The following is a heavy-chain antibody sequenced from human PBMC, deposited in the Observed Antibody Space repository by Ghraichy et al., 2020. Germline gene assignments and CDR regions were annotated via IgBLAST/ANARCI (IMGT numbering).Heavy chain of an antibody. V-gene: IGHV3-43D*03. CDR3: AKDMSEYSYGLDAFDI. CDR2: ISWDGGST. CDR1: GFTFDDYA. D-gene: IGHD5-18*01. J-gene: IGHJ3*02. Sequence: GGSLRLSCAASGFTFDDYAMHWVRQAPGKGLEWVSLISWDGGSTYYADSVKGRFTISRDNSKNSLYLQMNSLRAEDTALYYCAKDMSEYSYGLDAFDIWGQGTMVTVSS.